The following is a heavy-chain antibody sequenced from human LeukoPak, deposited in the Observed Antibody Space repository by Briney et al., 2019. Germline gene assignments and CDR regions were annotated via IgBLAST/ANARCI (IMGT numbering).Heavy chain of an antibody. J-gene: IGHJ3*02. CDR2: IYYSGST. CDR1: GGSISSYY. V-gene: IGHV4-59*08. Sequence: SETLSLTCTVSGGSISSYYWSWIRQPPGKGLEWIGYIYYSGSTYYNPSLKSRVTISVDTSKNQFSLKLSSVTAADTAVHYCARHSYDFWSGYSCAFDIWGQGTMVTVSS. CDR3: ARHSYDFWSGYSCAFDI. D-gene: IGHD3-3*01.